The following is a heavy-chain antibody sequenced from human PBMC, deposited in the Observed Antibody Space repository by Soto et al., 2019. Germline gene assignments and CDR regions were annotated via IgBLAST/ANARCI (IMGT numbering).Heavy chain of an antibody. D-gene: IGHD2-21*02. Sequence: QVQLQESGPGLVKPSETLSLTCTVSGGSVSSGSYYWSWIRQPPGKGLEWIGYIYYSGSTNYNPSLKSRVTISVDTSKNQFSLKLSSVTAADTAVYYCAAYCGGDCYSLGDYWGQGTLVTVSS. V-gene: IGHV4-61*01. CDR2: IYYSGST. CDR1: GGSVSSGSYY. CDR3: AAYCGGDCYSLGDY. J-gene: IGHJ4*02.